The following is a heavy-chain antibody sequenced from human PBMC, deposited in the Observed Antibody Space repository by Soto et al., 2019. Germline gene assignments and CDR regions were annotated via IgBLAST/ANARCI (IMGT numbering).Heavy chain of an antibody. CDR2: ISYDGSNK. D-gene: IGHD6-13*01. Sequence: QVQLVESGGGVVQPGRSLRLSCAASGFTFSSYAMHWVRQAPGKGLEWVAVISYDGSNKYYADSVKGRFTISRDNSKNTLYLQMNSLRAEDTAVYYCAREGSSSWYNPSALNYYFDYWGQGTLVTVSS. V-gene: IGHV3-30-3*01. CDR3: AREGSSSWYNPSALNYYFDY. CDR1: GFTFSSYA. J-gene: IGHJ4*02.